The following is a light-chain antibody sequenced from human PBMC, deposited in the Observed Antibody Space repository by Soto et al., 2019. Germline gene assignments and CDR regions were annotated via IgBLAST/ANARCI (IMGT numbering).Light chain of an antibody. CDR3: SSYTSSSIVV. CDR2: DVS. CDR1: SSDVGGYNY. V-gene: IGLV2-14*01. J-gene: IGLJ2*01. Sequence: QLVLTQPASVSGSPGQSITISCTGTSSDVGGYNYVSWYQQHPGKAPKLMIHDVSNRPSGVSNRFSGSKSGNTASLTISGLQAEDEADYYCSSYTSSSIVVFGGGTKVTVL.